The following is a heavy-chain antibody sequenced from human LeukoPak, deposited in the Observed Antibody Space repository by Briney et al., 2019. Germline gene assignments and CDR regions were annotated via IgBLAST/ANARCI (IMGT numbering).Heavy chain of an antibody. D-gene: IGHD6-19*01. J-gene: IGHJ4*02. CDR1: GFTLSSYS. Sequence: GGSLRLSCAASGFTLSSYSMNWVRQAPGKGLEWVSSISSSSSYIYYADSVKGRFTISRDNAKNSLYLQMNSLRAEDTAVYYCARVRRQWLVPDYWGQGTLVTVSS. CDR3: ARVRRQWLVPDY. V-gene: IGHV3-21*01. CDR2: ISSSSSYI.